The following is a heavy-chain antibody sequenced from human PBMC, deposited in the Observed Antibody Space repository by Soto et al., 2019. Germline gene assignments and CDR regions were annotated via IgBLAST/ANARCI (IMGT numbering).Heavy chain of an antibody. Sequence: PGGSLRLSCAASGFTFSSYSMNWVRQAPGKXLEWVSSISSSSSYTYYADSVKGRFTISRDNAKNSLYLQMNSLRAEDTAVYYCARRWAYYYLWSGYSPPYNWFDPWGQGALVTVS. CDR2: ISSSSSYT. J-gene: IGHJ5*02. D-gene: IGHD3-3*01. V-gene: IGHV3-21*01. CDR1: GFTFSSYS. CDR3: ARRWAYYYLWSGYSPPYNWFDP.